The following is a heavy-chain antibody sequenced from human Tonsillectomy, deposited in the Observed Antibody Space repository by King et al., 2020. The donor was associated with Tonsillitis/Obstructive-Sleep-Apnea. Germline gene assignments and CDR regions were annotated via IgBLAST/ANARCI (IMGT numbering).Heavy chain of an antibody. J-gene: IGHJ3*02. CDR1: GFTFSSYA. Sequence: QLVQSGGGLVQPGGSLRLSCAASGFTFSSYAMSWVRQAPGKGLEWVSAISGSGGSTYYADSVKGRFTISRDNSKNTLYLQMNSLRAEDTAVYYCAKDFAQANWGSDAFDIWGQGTMVTVSS. D-gene: IGHD7-27*01. CDR3: AKDFAQANWGSDAFDI. CDR2: ISGSGGST. V-gene: IGHV3-23*04.